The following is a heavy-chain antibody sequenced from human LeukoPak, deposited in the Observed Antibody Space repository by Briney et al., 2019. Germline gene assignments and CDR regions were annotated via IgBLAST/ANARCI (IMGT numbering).Heavy chain of an antibody. D-gene: IGHD6-13*01. CDR3: ARDDSSSLDY. Sequence: GGSLRLSCAASGFTFSSYAMHWDRQAPGKGLEGVAVISYDGSNKYYADSVKGRFTISRDNSKNTLYLQMNSLRAEDTAVYYCARDDSSSLDYWGQGTLVTVSS. CDR1: GFTFSSYA. CDR2: ISYDGSNK. V-gene: IGHV3-30*04. J-gene: IGHJ4*02.